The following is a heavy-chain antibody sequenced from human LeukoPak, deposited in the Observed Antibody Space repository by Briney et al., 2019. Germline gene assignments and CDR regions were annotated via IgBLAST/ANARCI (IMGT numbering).Heavy chain of an antibody. CDR3: AAEGRPTVVTFRKGAVDL. Sequence: SVKVSFTASGFTFTISAVQWVRQARGQRLEWIGWIVVGSGNTNYAQKFQERVTITRDMSTSTVYMELSSLRSEDTAVYYCAAEGRPTVVTFRKGAVDLWGQGTMVTVSS. D-gene: IGHD4-23*01. CDR1: GFTFTISA. CDR2: IVVGSGNT. V-gene: IGHV1-58*01. J-gene: IGHJ3*01.